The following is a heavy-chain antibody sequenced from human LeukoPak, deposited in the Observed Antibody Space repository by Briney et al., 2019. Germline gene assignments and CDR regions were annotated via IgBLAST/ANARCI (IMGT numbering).Heavy chain of an antibody. D-gene: IGHD2-15*01. CDR1: GGSFSGYY. V-gene: IGHV4-34*01. Sequence: SETLSLTCAVYGGSFSGYYWSWIHQPPGKGLEWIGEINHSGSTNYNPSLKSRVTISVDTSKNQFSLKLSSVTAADTAVYYCARGSGGRSTTLGMDVWGQGTTVTVSS. CDR3: ARGSGGRSTTLGMDV. J-gene: IGHJ6*02. CDR2: INHSGST.